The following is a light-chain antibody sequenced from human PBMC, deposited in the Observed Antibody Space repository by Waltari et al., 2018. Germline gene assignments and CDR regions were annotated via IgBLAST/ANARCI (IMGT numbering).Light chain of an antibody. V-gene: IGKV1-39*01. J-gene: IGKJ3*01. CDR1: QSIADY. CDR3: QQSYSTPPFS. CDR2: AAT. Sequence: DIQMTQSPSSLSASVGDRVTITCRASQSIADYLNWYQQKPGKAPKLLIYAATNLHGGVPPRFSGSGSVTDFTLTINTLQPEDFATYYCQQSYSTPPFSFGPGTKVDIK.